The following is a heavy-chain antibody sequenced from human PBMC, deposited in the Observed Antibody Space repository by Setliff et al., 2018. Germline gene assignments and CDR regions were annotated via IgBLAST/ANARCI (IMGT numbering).Heavy chain of an antibody. J-gene: IGHJ3*02. CDR1: GGTFSSYA. D-gene: IGHD3-22*01. CDR3: ARLGLDYYDSSGYPTAAFDI. V-gene: IGHV1-69*05. CDR2: IIPIFGTA. Sequence: SVKVSCKASGGTFSSYAISWVRQAPGQGLEWMGGIIPIFGTANYAQKFQGRVTITTDEPTSTAYMELSSLRSEDTAVYYCARLGLDYYDSSGYPTAAFDIWGQGTMVTVSS.